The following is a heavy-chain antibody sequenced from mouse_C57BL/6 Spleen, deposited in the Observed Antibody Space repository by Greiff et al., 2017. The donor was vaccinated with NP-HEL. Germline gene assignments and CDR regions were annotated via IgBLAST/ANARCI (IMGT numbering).Heavy chain of an antibody. CDR1: GYTFTSYW. CDR3: ARGYDNSHENAMDY. CDR2: IYPSDSST. J-gene: IGHJ4*01. V-gene: IGHV1-69*01. Sequence: VQLQQSGAELVMPGASVKLSCKASGYTFTSYWMHWVKQRPGQGLEWIGEIYPSDSSTNYTQKFKGQSTLTVDKSSSTPYLQLSSLTSEDSEFYYCARGYDNSHENAMDYWGQGTSVTVAS. D-gene: IGHD2-2*01.